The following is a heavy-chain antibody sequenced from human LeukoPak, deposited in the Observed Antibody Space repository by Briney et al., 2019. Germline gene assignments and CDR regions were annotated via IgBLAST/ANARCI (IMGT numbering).Heavy chain of an antibody. D-gene: IGHD3-3*01. J-gene: IGHJ4*02. CDR1: GGSISSSNW. V-gene: IGHV4-4*02. Sequence: SETLSLTCAVSGGSISSSNWWSWVRQPPGKGLEWIGEIYHSGSTNYNPSLESRVTISVDTPKNHFSLKLSSVTAADTAVYYCASGQYYDLWSGYYVDWGQGTLVTVSA. CDR3: ASGQYYDLWSGYYVD. CDR2: IYHSGST.